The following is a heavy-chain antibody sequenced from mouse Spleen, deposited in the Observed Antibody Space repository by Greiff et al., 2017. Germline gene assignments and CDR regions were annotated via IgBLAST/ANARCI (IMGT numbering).Heavy chain of an antibody. D-gene: IGHD2-3*01. CDR2: IDPEDGDT. Sequence: VQLQQSGAELVRPGASVKLSCTASGFNIKDYYMHWVKQRPEQGLEWIGRIDPEDGDTEYAPKFQGKATMTADTSSNTAYLQLSSLTSEDTAVYYCTFYDGYYRFAYWGQGTLVTVSA. J-gene: IGHJ3*01. CDR1: GFNIKDYY. CDR3: TFYDGYYRFAY. V-gene: IGHV14-1*01.